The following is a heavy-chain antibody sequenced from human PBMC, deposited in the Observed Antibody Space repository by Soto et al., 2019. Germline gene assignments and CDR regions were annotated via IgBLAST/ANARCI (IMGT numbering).Heavy chain of an antibody. Sequence: SETLSLTCAVSGGSISSSNWWSWVRQPPGKGLEWIGEIYHSGSTNYNPSLKSRVTISLDKSENQFSLKVTSLTAADTAVYYGASRDPGTSVDYWGQGTLVTVSS. J-gene: IGHJ4*02. V-gene: IGHV4-4*02. CDR2: IYHSGST. D-gene: IGHD1-7*01. CDR3: ASRDPGTSVDY. CDR1: GGSISSSNW.